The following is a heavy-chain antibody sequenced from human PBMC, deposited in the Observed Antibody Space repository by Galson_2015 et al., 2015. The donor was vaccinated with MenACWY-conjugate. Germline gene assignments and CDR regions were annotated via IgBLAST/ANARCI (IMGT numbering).Heavy chain of an antibody. Sequence: SLRLSCAASGFTFSSNGMSWVRQAPGKGLEWVSGISGNTFYADSVKGRFTISRNNSKNTVYLQMNSPRAEDTAVSYCAKWTGDVYFWRQGTAITVSS. J-gene: IGHJ6*02. CDR2: ISGNT. CDR3: AKWTGDVYF. V-gene: IGHV3-23*01. D-gene: IGHD2-8*01. CDR1: GFTFSSNG.